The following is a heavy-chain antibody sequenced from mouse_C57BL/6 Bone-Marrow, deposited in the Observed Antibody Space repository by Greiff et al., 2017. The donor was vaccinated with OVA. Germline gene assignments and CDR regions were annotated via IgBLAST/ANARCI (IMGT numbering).Heavy chain of an antibody. D-gene: IGHD2-14*01. Sequence: VQLQQPGAELVKPGASVKMSCKASGYTFTSYCITWVKQRPGQGLEWIGDFYPGSGSTNYNEKFKSKATLTVDTSSSTAYMQLSSLTSEDSAVYYCATVRRRGVYFDYWGQGTTLTVSS. CDR2: FYPGSGST. V-gene: IGHV1-55*01. CDR3: ATVRRRGVYFDY. CDR1: GYTFTSYC. J-gene: IGHJ2*01.